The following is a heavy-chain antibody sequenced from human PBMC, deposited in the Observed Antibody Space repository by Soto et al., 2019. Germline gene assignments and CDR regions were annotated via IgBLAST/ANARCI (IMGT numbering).Heavy chain of an antibody. CDR3: ARVSGYNSYYFDY. V-gene: IGHV1-69*02. D-gene: IGHD1-1*01. Sequence: SVKVSCKASGGTFSSYTISWVRQAPGQGLEWMGRIIPILGIANYAQKFQGRVTITADKSTSTAYMELSSLRSEDTAVYYCARVSGYNSYYFDYWGQGTLVTVSS. J-gene: IGHJ4*02. CDR2: IIPILGIA. CDR1: GGTFSSYT.